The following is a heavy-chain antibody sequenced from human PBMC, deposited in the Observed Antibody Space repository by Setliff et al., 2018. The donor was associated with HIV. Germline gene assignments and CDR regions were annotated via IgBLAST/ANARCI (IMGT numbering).Heavy chain of an antibody. CDR2: IYYSGNT. D-gene: IGHD4-4*01. Sequence: GSLRLSCAASGFSLRTYAMSWVRQAPGKGLEWIGYIYYSGNTNYNPSLKSRVTISVDTSKKQFSLKLSSVIAADTAVYYCARSLTYDYTWFDVWGQGAPVTVSS. J-gene: IGHJ5*02. CDR3: ARSLTYDYTWFDV. CDR1: GFSLRTYA. V-gene: IGHV4-59*08.